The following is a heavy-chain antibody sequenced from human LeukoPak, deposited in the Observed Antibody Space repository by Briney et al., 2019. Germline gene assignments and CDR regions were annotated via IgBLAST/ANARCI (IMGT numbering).Heavy chain of an antibody. V-gene: IGHV4-34*01. CDR2: INHSGST. CDR1: GGSFSGYY. D-gene: IGHD1-7*01. J-gene: IGHJ5*02. CDR3: ARGRATGTTRSGFDP. Sequence: SETLSLTCAVYGGSFSGYYWSWIRQPPGEGLEWIGEINHSGSTNYNPSLKSRVTISVDTSKNQFSLKLSSVTAADTAAYYCARGRATGTTRSGFDPWGQGTLVTVSS.